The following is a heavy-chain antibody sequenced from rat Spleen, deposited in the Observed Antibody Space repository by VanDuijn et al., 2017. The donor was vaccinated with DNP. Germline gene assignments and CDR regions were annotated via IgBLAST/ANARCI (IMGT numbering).Heavy chain of an antibody. J-gene: IGHJ3*01. V-gene: IGHV5-22*01. CDR3: ARPMDYYSGGFAY. CDR2: TNYNGGST. D-gene: IGHD1-1*01. Sequence: EVQLVESGGGLVQPGGSLKLSCAASGFTFSDYYMAWVRQAPTKGLEWVAYTNYNGGSTYNGDSVKGRFTISRDNAKSTLYLQMNSLRSEDMATYYCARPMDYYSGGFAYWGQGTLVTVSS. CDR1: GFTFSDYY.